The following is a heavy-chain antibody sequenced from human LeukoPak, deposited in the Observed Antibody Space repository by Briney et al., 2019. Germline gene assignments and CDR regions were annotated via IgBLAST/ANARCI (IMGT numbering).Heavy chain of an antibody. J-gene: IGHJ3*02. Sequence: SETLSLTCTVSGGSTSSYYWSWIRQPPGKGLEWIGHIYNSGRINYNPSLKSRVTILADTSKKQISLKMNSVTAADTVVYYCARDTYYYDSSGYFDDAFDIWGQGTMVTVFS. CDR1: GGSTSSYY. CDR3: ARDTYYYDSSGYFDDAFDI. CDR2: IYNSGRI. D-gene: IGHD3-22*01. V-gene: IGHV4-59*01.